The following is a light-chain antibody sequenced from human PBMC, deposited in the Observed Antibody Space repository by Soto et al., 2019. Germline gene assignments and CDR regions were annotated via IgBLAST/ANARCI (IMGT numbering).Light chain of an antibody. CDR3: SSYGASSTL. J-gene: IGLJ2*01. Sequence: QSALTQPASVSGSPGQSITIPCTGTSNDIGGYNYVSWYQQHPGKVPKLMIFDVSYRPSGISDRFSGSKSGNTASLTISGLQPEDEADYYCSSYGASSTLFGGGTKQTVL. CDR2: DVS. CDR1: SNDIGGYNY. V-gene: IGLV2-14*03.